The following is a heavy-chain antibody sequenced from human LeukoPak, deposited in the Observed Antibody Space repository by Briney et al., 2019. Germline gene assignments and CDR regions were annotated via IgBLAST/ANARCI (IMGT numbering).Heavy chain of an antibody. V-gene: IGHV1-18*01. J-gene: IGHJ5*02. CDR2: SSPYNGKT. Sequence: GASVKVSCKVSGYTLTELSMHWVRQAPGQGLEWMGWSSPYNGKTNYAQKLQGRVTMTTDTSTNTAYMELRSLRSDDTAVYYCARGGIDIVTVPVSNWFDPWGQGTLVTVSS. D-gene: IGHD2/OR15-2a*01. CDR3: ARGGIDIVTVPVSNWFDP. CDR1: GYTLTELS.